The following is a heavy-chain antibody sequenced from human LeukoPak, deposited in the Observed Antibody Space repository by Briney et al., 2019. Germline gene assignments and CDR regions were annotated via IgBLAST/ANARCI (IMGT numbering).Heavy chain of an antibody. CDR1: GYTFTSYY. Sequence: GASVKVSCKASGYTFTSYYMHWVRQAPGQGLEWMGIINPSGGSTSYAQKFQGRVTMTRDMSTSTVYMELSSLRSEDTAVYYCATTRQWDHAFDIWGQGTMVIVSS. V-gene: IGHV1-46*01. D-gene: IGHD1-26*01. CDR3: ATTRQWDHAFDI. CDR2: INPSGGST. J-gene: IGHJ3*02.